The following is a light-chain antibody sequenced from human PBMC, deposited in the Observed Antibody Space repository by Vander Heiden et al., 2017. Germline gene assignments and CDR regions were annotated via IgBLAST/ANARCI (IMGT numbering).Light chain of an antibody. CDR2: SNN. CDR3: DAWDDSLNGVV. V-gene: IGLV1-44*01. J-gene: IGLJ1*01. CDR1: GSHIGSNA. Sequence: QSVLTQPPSASGTPGQRLSISWSGSGSHIGSNAVNWYQQFPGKAPKLLVYSNNHRPSGVTDRFSGSKSGSSASLAISGVQSEEEADYYGDAWDDSLNGVVFGTGTKLTVL.